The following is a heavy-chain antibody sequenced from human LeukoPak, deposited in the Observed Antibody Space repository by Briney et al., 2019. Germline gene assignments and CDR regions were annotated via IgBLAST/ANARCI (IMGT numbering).Heavy chain of an antibody. D-gene: IGHD3-22*01. CDR1: GFSINSGYF. V-gene: IGHV4-38-2*01. Sequence: SETLSLTCAVSGFSINSGYFWAWIRQSPGKGLELIGSIFHNGITYYNPSLKSRITISVDTSKNQFSLRLSSVTAADTAVYYCARCAVVINGDAFDIWGQGTMVTVSS. J-gene: IGHJ3*02. CDR2: IFHNGIT. CDR3: ARCAVVINGDAFDI.